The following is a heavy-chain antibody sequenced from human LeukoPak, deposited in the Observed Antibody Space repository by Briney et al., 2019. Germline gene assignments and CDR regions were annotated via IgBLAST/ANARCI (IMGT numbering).Heavy chain of an antibody. Sequence: GGSLRLSCAASGFTFSNYAMSWVRQAPGKGLEWVSAISGSGDNAYYADSVKGRFTVSRDNSRNTLYVQLKSLRAEDTAVYYCAKDFVVVPGNVNYFDYWGQGTLVTVSS. J-gene: IGHJ4*02. V-gene: IGHV3-23*01. CDR2: ISGSGDNA. D-gene: IGHD2-21*02. CDR1: GFTFSNYA. CDR3: AKDFVVVPGNVNYFDY.